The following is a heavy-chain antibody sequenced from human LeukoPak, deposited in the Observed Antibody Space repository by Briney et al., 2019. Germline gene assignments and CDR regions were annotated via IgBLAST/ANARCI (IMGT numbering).Heavy chain of an antibody. CDR3: ARHDSNAGFDY. CDR1: GYTLTSYG. CDR2: ISAYNGNT. J-gene: IGHJ4*02. D-gene: IGHD3-22*01. Sequence: GASVKVSCKASGYTLTSYGISWVRQAPGKGLEWMGWISAYNGNTNYAQKLRGRVTMTTDTSTSTAYMELRSLRSDDTAVYYCARHDSNAGFDYWGQGTLVTVSS. V-gene: IGHV1-18*01.